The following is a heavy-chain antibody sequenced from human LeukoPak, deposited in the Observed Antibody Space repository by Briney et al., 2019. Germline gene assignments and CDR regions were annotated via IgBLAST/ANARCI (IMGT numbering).Heavy chain of an antibody. CDR1: GFTFNIHS. J-gene: IGHJ4*02. V-gene: IGHV3-21*01. D-gene: IGHD3-10*01. CDR3: ARSDYYGSSD. Sequence: GGSLRLSCVASGFTFNIHSMNWVRQAPGEGLEWVSSISSSSSSIYYADSVKGRFTISRDNAKNSLYLQMNSLRAEDTAVYYCARSDYYGSSDWGQGTLVTVSS. CDR2: ISSSSSSI.